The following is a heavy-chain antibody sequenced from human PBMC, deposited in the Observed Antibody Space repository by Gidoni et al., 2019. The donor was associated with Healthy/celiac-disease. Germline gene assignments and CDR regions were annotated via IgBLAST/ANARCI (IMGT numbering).Heavy chain of an antibody. Sequence: QLQLQESGPGLVKPSETLSLTCPVSGGSISSSSYYWGWIRQPPGKGLEWIGSIYYSGSTYYNPSLKSRVTISVDTSKNQFSLKLSSVTAADTAVYYCARLFRDIVVVVGRRDSGWFDPWGQGTLVTVSS. J-gene: IGHJ5*02. D-gene: IGHD2-15*01. CDR1: GGSISSSSYY. V-gene: IGHV4-39*01. CDR3: ARLFRDIVVVVGRRDSGWFDP. CDR2: IYYSGST.